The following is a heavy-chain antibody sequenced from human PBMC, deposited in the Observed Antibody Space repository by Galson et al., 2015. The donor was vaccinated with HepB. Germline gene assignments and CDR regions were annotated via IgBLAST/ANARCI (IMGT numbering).Heavy chain of an antibody. V-gene: IGHV3-30*04. J-gene: IGHJ4*02. Sequence: SLRLSCAASGFSFSSYPLHWVRQVPGKGLEWVAVISYDSTKRYYADSVKGRFTISRDNSKNTLYLQMNNLRPEDTAVYYCANPTWTQLWFPLDYWGQGTLVTVSS. CDR1: GFSFSSYP. D-gene: IGHD5-18*01. CDR2: ISYDSTKR. CDR3: ANPTWTQLWFPLDY.